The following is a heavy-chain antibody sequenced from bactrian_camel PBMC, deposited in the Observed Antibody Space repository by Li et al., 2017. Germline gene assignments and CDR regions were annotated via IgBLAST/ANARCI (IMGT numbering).Heavy chain of an antibody. CDR3: AAAAYCAAGRAIAKLPFGY. CDR2: SEDNDGTR. D-gene: IGHD3*01. CDR1: GYSRSNHY. Sequence: VQLVESGGGSVQAGGSLGLSCVASGYSRSNHYMGWFRQAPGTAREGVASEDNDGTRRYADSVKGRFTISKDNAKNTLYLQMNSLKPEDTAMYYCAAAAYCAAGRAIAKLPFGYRGQGTQVTVS. V-gene: IGHV3S44*01. J-gene: IGHJ6*01.